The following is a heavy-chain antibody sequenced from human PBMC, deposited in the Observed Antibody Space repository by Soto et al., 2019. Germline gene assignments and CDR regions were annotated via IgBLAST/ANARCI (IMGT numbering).Heavy chain of an antibody. CDR1: GFTFSSYG. J-gene: IGHJ1*01. Sequence: PGGSLRLSCAASGFTFSSYGMHWVRQAPGKGLEWVAVISYDGSNKYYADSVKGRFTISRDNSKNTLYLQMNSLRAEDTAVYYCAKAERSSWYSPYIQHWGQATLVTVSS. D-gene: IGHD6-13*01. V-gene: IGHV3-30*18. CDR3: AKAERSSWYSPYIQH. CDR2: ISYDGSNK.